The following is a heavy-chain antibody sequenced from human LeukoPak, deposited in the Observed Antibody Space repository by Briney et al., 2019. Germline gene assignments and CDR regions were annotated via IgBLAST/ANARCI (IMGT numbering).Heavy chain of an antibody. J-gene: IGHJ4*02. CDR3: AKDGGRYRFDF. D-gene: IGHD3-16*02. V-gene: IGHV3-30*02. Sequence: GGSLRLSCTAPGFPFNAYNIHWIRQAPGRGLEWVSFIRNDEAEIHYADFAKGRFTISRDRSKNSVYLQMNSLRPDDTALYYCAKDGGRYRFDFWGQGTMVTVSS. CDR1: GFPFNAYN. CDR2: IRNDEAEI.